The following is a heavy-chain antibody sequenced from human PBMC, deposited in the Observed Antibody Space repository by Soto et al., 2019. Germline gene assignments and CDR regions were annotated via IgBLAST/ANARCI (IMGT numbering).Heavy chain of an antibody. CDR3: ANDEKGYSSSWYVGFPIFDY. Sequence: GGSLRLSCAASGFTFSSYGMHWVRQAPGKGLEWVAVISYDGSNKYYADSVKGRFTISRDNSKNTLYLQMNSLRAEDTAVYYCANDEKGYSSSWYVGFPIFDYWGQGTLVTVSS. V-gene: IGHV3-30*18. CDR1: GFTFSSYG. D-gene: IGHD6-13*01. J-gene: IGHJ4*02. CDR2: ISYDGSNK.